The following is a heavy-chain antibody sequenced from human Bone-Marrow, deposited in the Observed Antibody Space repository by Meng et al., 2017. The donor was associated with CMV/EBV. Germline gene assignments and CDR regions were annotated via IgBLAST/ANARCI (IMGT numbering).Heavy chain of an antibody. CDR1: GFTFSSYA. J-gene: IGHJ4*02. D-gene: IGHD6-13*01. CDR2: IYSGGSST. CDR3: ARDKSRIDY. Sequence: GESLKISCAASGFTFSSYAMSWVRQAPGKGLEWVSVIYSGGSSTYYADSLNGRFTISRDNSKNTLYLQMNSLRAEDTAVYYCARDKSRIDYWGQGTRVTVSS. V-gene: IGHV3-23*03.